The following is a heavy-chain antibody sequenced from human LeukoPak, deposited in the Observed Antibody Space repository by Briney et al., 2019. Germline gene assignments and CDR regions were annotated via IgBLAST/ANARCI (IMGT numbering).Heavy chain of an antibody. CDR3: ATLNDILTGYRYFDY. D-gene: IGHD3-9*01. CDR2: IYYSGST. V-gene: IGHV4-59*01. J-gene: IGHJ4*02. CDR1: GGSISSYY. Sequence: PSETLSLTCTVSGGSISSYYWSWIRQPPGKGLEWIGYIYYSGSTNYNPSLKSRVTISVDTPKNQFSLKLSSVTAADTAVYYCATLNDILTGYRYFDYWGQGTLVTVSS.